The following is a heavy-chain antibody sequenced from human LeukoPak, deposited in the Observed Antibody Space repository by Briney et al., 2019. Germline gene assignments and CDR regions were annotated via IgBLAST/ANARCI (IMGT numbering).Heavy chain of an antibody. CDR3: AKAPVTSCRGAYCYPFDS. J-gene: IGHJ4*02. CDR1: GFTFSSYA. V-gene: IGHV3-23*01. Sequence: GGSLGLSCAASGFTFSSYAMSWVRQAPGKGLEWVSAISGSGGSTYYADSVRGRFTISRDNSKNTLYLQMNSLRAEDAAVYFCAKAPVTSCRGAYCYPFDSWGQGTLVTVSS. D-gene: IGHD2-21*01. CDR2: ISGSGGST.